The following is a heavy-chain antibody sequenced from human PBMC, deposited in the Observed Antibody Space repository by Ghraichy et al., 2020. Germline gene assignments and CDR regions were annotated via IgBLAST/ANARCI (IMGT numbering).Heavy chain of an antibody. CDR1: GGSVSRTS. V-gene: IGHV4-4*07. CDR3: ALFTPYAFDV. Sequence: SETLSLTCTVTGGSVSRTSWTCSRLSGGNGLEWNGRLYVGGNTNYNPSLESRVNMSMDTSTNQFYLNLRSVTAAVTAVYYCALFTPYAFDVWGPGTKVTVAS. J-gene: IGHJ3*01. CDR2: LYVGGNT. D-gene: IGHD2-21*01.